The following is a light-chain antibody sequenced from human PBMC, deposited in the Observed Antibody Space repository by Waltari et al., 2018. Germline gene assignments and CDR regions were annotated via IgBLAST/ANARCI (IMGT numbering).Light chain of an antibody. Sequence: DIQMTQSPSSLYASVGDRVTITCRASQTVSSYLNWYQQKPGKAPKLLIYSTSSLQSGVPSRFSGSGAGTDFTLTISSLRPEDFATYYCQQSYRSPLTFGQGTKVEIK. CDR3: QQSYRSPLT. V-gene: IGKV1-39*01. CDR2: STS. CDR1: QTVSSY. J-gene: IGKJ1*01.